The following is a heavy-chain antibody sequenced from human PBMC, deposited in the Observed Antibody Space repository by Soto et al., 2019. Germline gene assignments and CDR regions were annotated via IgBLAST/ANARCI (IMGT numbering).Heavy chain of an antibody. V-gene: IGHV3-33*01. Sequence: GGSLRLSCAASGFTFSSYGMHWVRQAPGKGLEWVAVIWYDGSNKYYADSVKGRFTISRDNSKNTLYLQMNSLRAEDTAVYYCARDKGARPYNWFDPWGQGTLVTVSS. CDR1: GFTFSSYG. CDR2: IWYDGSNK. CDR3: ARDKGARPYNWFDP. D-gene: IGHD1-26*01. J-gene: IGHJ5*02.